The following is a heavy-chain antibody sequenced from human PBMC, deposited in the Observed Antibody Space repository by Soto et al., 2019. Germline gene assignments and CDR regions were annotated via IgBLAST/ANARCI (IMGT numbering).Heavy chain of an antibody. CDR2: IIPIFGTA. V-gene: IGHV1-69*13. J-gene: IGHJ5*02. Sequence: GASVKVSCKASGGTFSSYAISWVRQAPGQGLEWMGGIIPIFGTANYAQKFQGRVTITADESTSTAYMELSSLRSEDTAVYYCARRQWELLSSWFDPWGQGTLVTVSS. CDR3: ARRQWELLSSWFDP. D-gene: IGHD1-26*01. CDR1: GGTFSSYA.